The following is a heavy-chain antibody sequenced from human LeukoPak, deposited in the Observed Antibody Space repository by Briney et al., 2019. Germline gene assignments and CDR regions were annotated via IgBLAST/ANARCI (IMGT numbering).Heavy chain of an antibody. J-gene: IGHJ4*02. CDR1: GFTLSNSW. Sequence: GGSLRLSCAGSGFTLSNSWMGWVRQAPGKGLEWVSAISISGENTYYADSVKGRFTISRDTSRNTLYLQMHSPRAEDTAVYYCARLISTSSSRFSDYWGQGTLVTVSS. CDR2: ISISGENT. D-gene: IGHD6-6*01. CDR3: ARLISTSSSRFSDY. V-gene: IGHV3-23*01.